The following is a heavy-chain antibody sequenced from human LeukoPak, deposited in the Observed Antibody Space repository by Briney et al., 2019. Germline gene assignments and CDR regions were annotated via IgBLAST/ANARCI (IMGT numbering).Heavy chain of an antibody. J-gene: IGHJ4*02. CDR2: IKSKTDSETT. CDR3: TTFAPYATATFDY. Sequence: GGSLRLSCAASGFTFSNAWMSWVRQAPGKGLEWVGRIKSKTDSETTDYAAPVKGRFTISRDDSKNTLYLQMNSLKTEDTAVYYCTTFAPYATATFDYWGQGTLVTVSS. CDR1: GFTFSNAW. D-gene: IGHD1-1*01. V-gene: IGHV3-15*01.